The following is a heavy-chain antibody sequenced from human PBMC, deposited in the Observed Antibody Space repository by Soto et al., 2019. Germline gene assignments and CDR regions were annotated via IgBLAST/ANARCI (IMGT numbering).Heavy chain of an antibody. J-gene: IGHJ5*02. CDR3: ARDKGAYCGGDGYSTRFDP. CDR1: GYTFTSYG. Sequence: QVQLVQSGAEVKKPGASVKVSGKASGYTFTSYGISWVRQAPGQGLEWMGWISAYNGNTNYAQKLQGRATMTTDTSTSRAYMALRSLRSDDAAVYYWARDKGAYCGGDGYSTRFDPWGQGTLVTVPS. CDR2: ISAYNGNT. V-gene: IGHV1-18*01. D-gene: IGHD2-21*02.